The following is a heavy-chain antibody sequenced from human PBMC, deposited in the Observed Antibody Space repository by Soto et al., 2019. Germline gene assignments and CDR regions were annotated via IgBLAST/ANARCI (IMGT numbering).Heavy chain of an antibody. Sequence: QVQLVQSGAEVQKPGASVKVSCKASGYIFPDYGISWVRQVPGQGLEWMGWISPNNGATNYAQKFQGRVTMTTDTPTSTAYMELRSLRSDDTAVYYCARDPGGATGFDPWGQGTLVTVSS. CDR1: GYIFPDYG. J-gene: IGHJ5*02. CDR3: ARDPGGATGFDP. V-gene: IGHV1-18*01. D-gene: IGHD1-1*01. CDR2: ISPNNGAT.